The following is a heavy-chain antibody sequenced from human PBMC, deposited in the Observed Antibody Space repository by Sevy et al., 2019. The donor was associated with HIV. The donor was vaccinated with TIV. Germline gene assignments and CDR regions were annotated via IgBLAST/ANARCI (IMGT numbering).Heavy chain of an antibody. J-gene: IGHJ3*02. CDR3: EKDRGGGNRAGDAFDI. Sequence: GGSLRLSCAASGFTFDDYAMHWVRQAPGKGLEWVSGISWNSGSIGYADSVKGRFTISRDNAKNSLYLQMNSLRAEDTALYYYEKDRGGGNRAGDAFDIWGQGTMVTVSS. CDR2: ISWNSGSI. V-gene: IGHV3-9*01. D-gene: IGHD3-16*01. CDR1: GFTFDDYA.